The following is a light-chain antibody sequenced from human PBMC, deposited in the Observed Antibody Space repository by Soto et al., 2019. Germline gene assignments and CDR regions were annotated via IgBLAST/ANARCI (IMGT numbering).Light chain of an antibody. V-gene: IGLV2-14*01. CDR2: DVS. CDR1: SSDVGGYNY. J-gene: IGLJ2*01. CDR3: CSYTNSDTYVV. Sequence: QSALTQPASVSGSPGQSITISCTGTSSDVGGYNYVSWYQQHPGKAPKLMIYDVSNRPSGVSNRFSGSKSGNTASLTISGLQAEDEADYYCCSYTNSDTYVVFGGGTKVTVL.